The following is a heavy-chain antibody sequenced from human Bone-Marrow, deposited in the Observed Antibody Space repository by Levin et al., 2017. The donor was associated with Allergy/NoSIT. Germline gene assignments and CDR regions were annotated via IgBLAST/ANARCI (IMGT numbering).Heavy chain of an antibody. D-gene: IGHD3-16*01. CDR3: ATGKTYVGLTLYYGMDV. Sequence: PCVASGLTFSDAWMTWVRQSPGKGLEWVGRIERKKDGGTTDYAAPVQGRFTISRDDSKDTLYPQMNSLKTEDTGVYFCATGKTYVGLTLYYGMDVWGQGTTVTVSS. CDR2: IERKKDGGTT. V-gene: IGHV3-15*04. J-gene: IGHJ6*02. CDR1: GLTFSDAW.